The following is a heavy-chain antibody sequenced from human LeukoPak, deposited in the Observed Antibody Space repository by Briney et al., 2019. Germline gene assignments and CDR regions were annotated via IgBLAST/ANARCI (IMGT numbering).Heavy chain of an antibody. V-gene: IGHV3-33*01. CDR3: ARDYYGSDFNENWFDP. Sequence: GGSLRLSCAASGFTFSSYGMHWVRQAPGKGLEWVAVIWYDGSNKYYADSVKGRFTISRDNSKNTLYLQMNSLRAEDTAVYYCARDYYGSDFNENWFDPWGQGTLVTVS. CDR2: IWYDGSNK. D-gene: IGHD3-10*01. CDR1: GFTFSSYG. J-gene: IGHJ5*02.